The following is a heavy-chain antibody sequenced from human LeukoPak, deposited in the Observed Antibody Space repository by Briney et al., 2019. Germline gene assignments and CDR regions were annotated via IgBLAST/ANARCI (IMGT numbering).Heavy chain of an antibody. CDR1: GYTFTRYG. CDR2: ISAYNGNT. V-gene: IGHV1-18*01. CDR3: ATGAAYGSGSYYKNWFDP. Sequence: ASVKVSCKASGYTFTRYGISWVRQAPGQGLEWMGWISAYNGNTNYAQKFQGRVTMTEDTSTDTAYMELSSLRSEDTAVYYCATGAAYGSGSYYKNWFDPWGQGTLVTVSS. J-gene: IGHJ5*02. D-gene: IGHD3-10*01.